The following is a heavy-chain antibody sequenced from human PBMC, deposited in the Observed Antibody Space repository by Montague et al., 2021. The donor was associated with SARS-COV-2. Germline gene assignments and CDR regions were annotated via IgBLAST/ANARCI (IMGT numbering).Heavy chain of an antibody. V-gene: IGHV3-9*01. J-gene: IGHJ2*01. CDR3: AIYPHITMDDWYFEL. CDR1: GFTFDDYA. Sequence: SLRLSCAASGFTFDDYAMHWVRQAPGKGLEWVSGISWNSGSIGYADSVKGRFTISRDNAKNSLYLQMNSLRAEDTALYYCAIYPHITMDDWYFELWGRGTLVTVSS. D-gene: IGHD3-10*01. CDR2: ISWNSGSI.